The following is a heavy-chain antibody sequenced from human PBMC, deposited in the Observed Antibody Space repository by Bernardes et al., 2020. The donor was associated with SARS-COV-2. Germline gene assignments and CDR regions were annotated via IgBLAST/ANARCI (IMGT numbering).Heavy chain of an antibody. Sequence: SETLSLTCTVSGASISTANYYWSWIRQHPERGLEWIGYMSYSGASYYNPSLQSRLSISLDTSKSQFSLNLRSVTAADTAVYFCAIFFHASATLTPNYFDHWGQGALVTVSS. J-gene: IGHJ4*02. CDR3: AIFFHASATLTPNYFDH. D-gene: IGHD2-15*01. CDR2: MSYSGAS. V-gene: IGHV4-31*03. CDR1: GASISTANYY.